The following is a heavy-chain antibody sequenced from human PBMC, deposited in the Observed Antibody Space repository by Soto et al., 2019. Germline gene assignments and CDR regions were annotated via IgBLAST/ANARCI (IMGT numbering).Heavy chain of an antibody. CDR1: GFTFSNFG. CDR2: TSFDGNKN. Sequence: QVQLVESGGGVVQPGRSLRLSCVASGFTFSNFGMHWVRQAQGKGLEWVALTSFDGNKNYYADSVKGRFTLSRGNSKNTLYLQMNSLRAEDTALYFCAKDQKDYSGSGTYYVPYGMDVWGQGTTVTVSS. J-gene: IGHJ6*02. CDR3: AKDQKDYSGSGTYYVPYGMDV. D-gene: IGHD3-10*01. V-gene: IGHV3-30*18.